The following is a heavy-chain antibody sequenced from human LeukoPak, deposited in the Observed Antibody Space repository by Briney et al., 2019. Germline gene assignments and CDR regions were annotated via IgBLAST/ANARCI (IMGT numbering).Heavy chain of an antibody. J-gene: IGHJ4*02. V-gene: IGHV3-66*01. CDR3: ARDHHYDSSGRGFDY. D-gene: IGHD3-22*01. CDR2: MYSGGST. Sequence: GGSLRLSCAASGFTVSSNYMSWVRRAPGKGLEWVSVMYSGGSTYYADSVKGRFIISRDNSKNTLYLQMNSLRAEDTAVYYCARDHHYDSSGRGFDYWGQGTLVTVSS. CDR1: GFTVSSNY.